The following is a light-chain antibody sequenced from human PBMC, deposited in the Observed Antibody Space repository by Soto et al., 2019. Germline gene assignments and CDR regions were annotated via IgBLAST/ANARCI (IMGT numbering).Light chain of an antibody. Sequence: EIVMTQSPATLSVSPGERATLSCRASQSVSSTLDWYQQKPGQAPRLLFYGASTRATGIPARFSGSGSGTELTLTMSSLQSQDSAVYYCQQYNNWPFTYGPGTKVHIK. CDR1: QSVSST. V-gene: IGKV3-15*01. J-gene: IGKJ3*01. CDR2: GAS. CDR3: QQYNNWPFT.